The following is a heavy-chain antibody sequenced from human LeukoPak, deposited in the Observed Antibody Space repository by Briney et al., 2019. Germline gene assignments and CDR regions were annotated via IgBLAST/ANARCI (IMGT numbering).Heavy chain of an antibody. D-gene: IGHD2-15*01. CDR3: AKDPVYGSDPSYYFDY. CDR1: GFTFSSYA. CDR2: ISGSGGDT. Sequence: GGSLRLSCAASGFTFSSYAMSWVRQAPGKGLEWVSTISGSGGDTYYADSVKGRFTISRDNSENTLYLQMNSLRAEDTAVYYCAKDPVYGSDPSYYFDYWGQGTLVTVSS. J-gene: IGHJ4*02. V-gene: IGHV3-23*01.